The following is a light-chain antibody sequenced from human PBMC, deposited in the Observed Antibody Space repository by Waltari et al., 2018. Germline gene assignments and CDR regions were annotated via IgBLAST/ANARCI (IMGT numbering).Light chain of an antibody. V-gene: IGLV2-23*02. Sequence: QSALTQPASVSGSPGQSITISCTAVHSNVDILHLVSWYQHHPGRNPRLLIYEISQRPSGISNRFSVSKSGNTASLTISGLQPEDEADYFCCSFAGYGIYVFGSGTQVSVL. J-gene: IGLJ1*01. CDR2: EIS. CDR3: CSFAGYGIYV. CDR1: HSNVDILHL.